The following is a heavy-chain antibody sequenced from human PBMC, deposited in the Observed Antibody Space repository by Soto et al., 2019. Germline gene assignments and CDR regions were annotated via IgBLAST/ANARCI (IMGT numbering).Heavy chain of an antibody. J-gene: IGHJ4*02. D-gene: IGHD6-13*01. Sequence: QVQLVESGGGVVQPGRSLRLSCAASGFTFSSYAMHWVRQAPGKGLEWVAVISYDGSNKYYADSVKGRFTISRDNSKNTLYLQMNSLRAEDTAVYYCVRDWGCSWYFDYWGQGTLVTVSS. CDR3: VRDWGCSWYFDY. CDR1: GFTFSSYA. V-gene: IGHV3-30-3*01. CDR2: ISYDGSNK.